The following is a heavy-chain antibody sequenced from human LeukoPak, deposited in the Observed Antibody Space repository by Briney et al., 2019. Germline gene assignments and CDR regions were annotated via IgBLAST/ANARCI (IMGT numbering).Heavy chain of an antibody. CDR2: IIPILGTA. CDR3: ASEGAGSYDYVWGSYRSTKYFQH. J-gene: IGHJ1*01. CDR1: GGTFSSYA. Sequence: ASVKVSCKASGGTFSSYAISWVRQAPGQGLEWMGGIIPILGTANYAQKFQGRVTITTDESTSTAYMELSSLRSEDTAVYYCASEGAGSYDYVWGSYRSTKYFQHWGQGTLVTVSS. D-gene: IGHD3-16*02. V-gene: IGHV1-69*05.